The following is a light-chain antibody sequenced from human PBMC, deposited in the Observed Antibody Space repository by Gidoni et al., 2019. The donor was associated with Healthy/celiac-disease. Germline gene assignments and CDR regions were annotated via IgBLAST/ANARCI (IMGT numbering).Light chain of an antibody. CDR2: KAS. Sequence: DIQMTQSPSTLSASVGDRVTITCRASQSISSWLGWYQQKPGKAPKLLIYKASSLESGVPSRFSGSGSGTEFTLTISSLQPDDFATYYCQQYNSYWTFXQXTKVEIK. V-gene: IGKV1-5*03. J-gene: IGKJ1*01. CDR1: QSISSW. CDR3: QQYNSYWT.